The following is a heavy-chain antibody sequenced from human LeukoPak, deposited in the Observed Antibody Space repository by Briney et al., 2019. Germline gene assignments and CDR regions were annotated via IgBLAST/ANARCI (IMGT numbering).Heavy chain of an antibody. CDR3: ARVQKKFLRRNDAFDL. Sequence: PSETLSLTCTVSGASISSSDYYWGWLRQPPGRGLEWIGSINYSGSTYYNPSLSSGLTISLDTSKNQFSLKLSSVTAPDTAMYYCARVQKKFLRRNDAFDLWGQGTMVTVSS. J-gene: IGHJ3*01. CDR2: INYSGST. V-gene: IGHV4-39*07. D-gene: IGHD1-14*01. CDR1: GASISSSDYY.